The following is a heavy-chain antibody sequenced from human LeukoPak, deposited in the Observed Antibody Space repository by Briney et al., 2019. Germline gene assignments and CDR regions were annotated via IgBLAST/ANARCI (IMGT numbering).Heavy chain of an antibody. CDR3: ASVIAVAALFDY. V-gene: IGHV3-7*01. Sequence: GSLRLSCAASGFTFSSYWMSWVRRAPGKGLEWVANIKQDGSEKYYVDSVKGRFTISRDNAKNSLFLQMNSLRAEDTAVYYCASVIAVAALFDYWGQGTLVTVYS. J-gene: IGHJ4*02. CDR2: IKQDGSEK. CDR1: GFTFSSYW. D-gene: IGHD6-19*01.